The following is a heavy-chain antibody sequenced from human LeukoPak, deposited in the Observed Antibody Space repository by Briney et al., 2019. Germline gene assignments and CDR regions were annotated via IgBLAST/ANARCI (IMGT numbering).Heavy chain of an antibody. Sequence: SQTLSLTCTVSGGSISSGSYYWSWIRQPAGKGLEWIGRIYTSGSTNYNPSLKSRVTISVDTSKNQFSLKLSSVTAADTAVYYCARGRADTAMVRGAFDIWGQGTMVTVSS. CDR2: IYTSGST. CDR3: ARGRADTAMVRGAFDI. D-gene: IGHD5-18*01. J-gene: IGHJ3*02. CDR1: GGSISSGSYY. V-gene: IGHV4-61*02.